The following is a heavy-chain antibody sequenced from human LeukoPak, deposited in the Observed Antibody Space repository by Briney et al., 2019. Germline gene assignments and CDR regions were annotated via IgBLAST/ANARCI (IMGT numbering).Heavy chain of an antibody. Sequence: SGGSLRLSCAASGFTFSNHGMNWVRQDPGKGLVWVSFINPDGSTTNYADSVKGRFTISRDNAKNALYLQMNSLRAEDTAVYYCAKDLHYGSADYWGQGTLVTVSS. D-gene: IGHD3-10*01. CDR2: INPDGSTT. V-gene: IGHV3-74*01. CDR1: GFTFSNHG. J-gene: IGHJ4*02. CDR3: AKDLHYGSADY.